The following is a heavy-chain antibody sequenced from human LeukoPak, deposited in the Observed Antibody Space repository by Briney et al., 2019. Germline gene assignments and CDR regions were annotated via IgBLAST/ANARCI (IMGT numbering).Heavy chain of an antibody. CDR1: GYTFTSYG. D-gene: IGHD2-2*01. J-gene: IGHJ5*02. CDR3: ARDSDCSSTSCSLNWFDP. Sequence: GASVKVSCKASGYTFTSYGFSWVRQAPGQGLEWMGWISAYNGNTNYAQKLQGRVTMTTDTSTSTAYMELRSLRSDDTAVYYCARDSDCSSTSCSLNWFDPWGQGTLVTVSS. V-gene: IGHV1-18*01. CDR2: ISAYNGNT.